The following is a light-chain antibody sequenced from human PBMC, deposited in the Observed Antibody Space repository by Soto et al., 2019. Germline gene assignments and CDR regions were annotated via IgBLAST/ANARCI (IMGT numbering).Light chain of an antibody. Sequence: EFVLTQSPGTLSLSPGERATLSCRASQSVRSNNLPWYQQKPGQAPRLLIYGASFRATGIPDRFSGSGSETDFTLTINRLEPEDFAVYFCLQHGRSPWTFGPGTKVEIK. V-gene: IGKV3-20*01. J-gene: IGKJ1*01. CDR2: GAS. CDR1: QSVRSNN. CDR3: LQHGRSPWT.